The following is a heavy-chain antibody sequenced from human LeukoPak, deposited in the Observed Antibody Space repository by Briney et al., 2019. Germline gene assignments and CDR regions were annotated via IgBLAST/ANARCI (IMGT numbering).Heavy chain of an antibody. D-gene: IGHD2-21*02. Sequence: GGSLRLSCAASGFTFISYGMQWVRQATGKGLVWVSRINTDGSSTSYADSVKGRFTVSRDNAKHTVYLQVNSLRAEDTAVYFCTRELPREVTLDYWGQGTLVTVSS. CDR1: GFTFISYG. CDR2: INTDGSST. J-gene: IGHJ4*01. V-gene: IGHV3-74*01. CDR3: TRELPREVTLDY.